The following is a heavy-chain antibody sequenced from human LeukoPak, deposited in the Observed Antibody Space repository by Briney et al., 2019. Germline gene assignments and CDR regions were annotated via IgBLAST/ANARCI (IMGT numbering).Heavy chain of an antibody. V-gene: IGHV3-23*01. CDR2: ISGSGGST. J-gene: IGHJ6*03. Sequence: GGSLRLSCAASGFTFSSYAMSWVRQAPGKGLEWVSAISGSGGSTYYADSVKGRFTISRDNSKNTLYLQMNSLRAEDTAVYYCARPLTYYDFWSGYHSVGYMDVWGKGTTVTVSS. CDR1: GFTFSSYA. D-gene: IGHD3-3*01. CDR3: ARPLTYYDFWSGYHSVGYMDV.